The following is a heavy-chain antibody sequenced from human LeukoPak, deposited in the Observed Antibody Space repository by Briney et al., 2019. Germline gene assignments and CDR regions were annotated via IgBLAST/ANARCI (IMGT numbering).Heavy chain of an antibody. CDR2: IRYDGSNK. CDR3: AKDSRGYCSSTSCYWGSGYFDY. V-gene: IGHV3-30*02. Sequence: GGSLRLSCAASGFTFSSYGMHWVRKAPGKGLEWVAFIRYDGSNKYYADSVKGRFTISRDNSKNTLYLQINSLRAEDTAVYYCAKDSRGYCSSTSCYWGSGYFDYWGQGTLVTVSS. CDR1: GFTFSSYG. D-gene: IGHD2-2*01. J-gene: IGHJ4*02.